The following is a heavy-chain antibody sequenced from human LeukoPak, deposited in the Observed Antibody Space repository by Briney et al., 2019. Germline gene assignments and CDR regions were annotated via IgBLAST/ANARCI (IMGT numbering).Heavy chain of an antibody. D-gene: IGHD5-18*01. CDR1: GGSISSSNW. CDR2: IYHSGGT. V-gene: IGHV4-4*02. J-gene: IGHJ4*02. CDR3: ARHSDNSYGYLDY. Sequence: PSGTLSLTCAVSGGSISSSNWWSWVRQPPGKGLEWIGEIYHSGGTNYNPSLKSRVTISVDTSKNQFSLKLSSVTAADTAVYYCARHSDNSYGYLDYWGQGTLVTVSA.